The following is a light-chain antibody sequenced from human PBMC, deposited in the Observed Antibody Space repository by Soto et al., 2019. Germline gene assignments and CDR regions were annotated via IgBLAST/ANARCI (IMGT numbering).Light chain of an antibody. CDR1: SSDVGGYDY. CDR3: SSYTTTSALV. Sequence: QSVLTQPASVSGSPGQSITISCTGTSSDVGGYDYVSWYQHHPGKVPKLIIYEVSKRPSGVSHRFSGSKSGNTASLTISGLQIEDEADYYCSSYTTTSALVFGGGTKLTVL. J-gene: IGLJ2*01. V-gene: IGLV2-14*01. CDR2: EVS.